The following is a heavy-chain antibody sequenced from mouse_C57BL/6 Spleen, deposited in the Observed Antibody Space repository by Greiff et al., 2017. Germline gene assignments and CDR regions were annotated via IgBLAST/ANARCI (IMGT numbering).Heavy chain of an antibody. Sequence: VQLQQSGAELVRPGASVKLSCKASGYTFTDYYINWVKQRPGQGLEWIARIYPGSGNTYYNEKFKGKATLTAEKSSSTAYMQLSSLTSEDSAVYFCARQDSWDAMDYWGQGTSVTVSS. V-gene: IGHV1-76*01. D-gene: IGHD3-2*01. CDR1: GYTFTDYY. CDR3: ARQDSWDAMDY. CDR2: IYPGSGNT. J-gene: IGHJ4*01.